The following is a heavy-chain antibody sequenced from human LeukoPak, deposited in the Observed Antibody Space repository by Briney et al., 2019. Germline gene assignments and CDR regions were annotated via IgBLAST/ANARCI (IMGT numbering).Heavy chain of an antibody. D-gene: IGHD6-13*01. CDR3: AKRGSSSWTQFDY. CDR2: ISGGTGGST. Sequence: GGSLRLSCAASGFTFNDYAINWVRQAPGKGLEWVSVISGGTGGSTYYADSVKGRFTISRDNSKNTLYLQMNSLIAEDTAVYYCAKRGSSSWTQFDYWGQGTLVTVSS. V-gene: IGHV3-23*01. CDR1: GFTFNDYA. J-gene: IGHJ4*02.